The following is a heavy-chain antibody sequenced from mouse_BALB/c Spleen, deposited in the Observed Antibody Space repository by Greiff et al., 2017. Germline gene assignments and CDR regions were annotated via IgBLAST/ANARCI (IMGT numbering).Heavy chain of an antibody. CDR3: ANYYGSKGYFDV. CDR1: GYTFTSYW. V-gene: IGHV1S81*02. CDR2: INPSNGRT. D-gene: IGHD1-1*01. J-gene: IGHJ1*01. Sequence: QVQLQQPGAELVKPGASVKLSCKASGYTFTSYWMHWVKQRPGQGLEWIGEINPSNGRTNYNEKFKSKATLTVDKSSSTAYMQLSSLTSEDSAVYYCANYYGSKGYFDVWGAGTTPTVSS.